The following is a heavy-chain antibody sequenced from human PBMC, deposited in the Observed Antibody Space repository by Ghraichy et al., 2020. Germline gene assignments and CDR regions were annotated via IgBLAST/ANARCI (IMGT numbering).Heavy chain of an antibody. D-gene: IGHD2-2*01. CDR3: AKGSYCSSTSCYLYYYYGMDV. V-gene: IGHV3-23*01. J-gene: IGHJ6*02. Sequence: GESLKISCAASGFTFSSYAMSWVRQAPGKGLEWVSAISGCGGSTYYADSVKGRFTISRDNSKNTLYLQMNSLRAEDTAVYYCAKGSYCSSTSCYLYYYYGMDVWGQGTTVTVSS. CDR1: GFTFSSYA. CDR2: ISGCGGST.